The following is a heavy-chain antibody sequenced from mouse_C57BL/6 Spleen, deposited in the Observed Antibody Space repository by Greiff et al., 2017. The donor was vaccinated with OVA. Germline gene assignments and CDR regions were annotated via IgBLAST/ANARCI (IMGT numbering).Heavy chain of an antibody. CDR1: GYTFTSYW. CDR2: IDPNSGGT. V-gene: IGHV1-72*01. D-gene: IGHD1-1*01. CDR3: AREDYYGSSYYWYFDV. J-gene: IGHJ1*03. Sequence: VQRVESGAELVKPGASVKLSCKASGYTFTSYWMHWVKQRPGRGLEWIGRIDPNSGGTKYNEKFKSKATLTVDKPSSTAYMQLSSLTSEDSAVYYCAREDYYGSSYYWYFDVWGTGTTVTVSS.